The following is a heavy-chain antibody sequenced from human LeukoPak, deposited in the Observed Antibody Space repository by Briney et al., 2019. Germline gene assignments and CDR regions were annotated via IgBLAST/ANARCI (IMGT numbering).Heavy chain of an antibody. CDR2: IGQSGSST. CDR1: GFTFNTHG. V-gene: IGHV3-23*01. Sequence: GGSLRLSCAASGFTFNTHGMTWVRQAPGKGLEWISSIGQSGSSTYYADSVKGRFTVSRDNSRNLVYLQMNSLRAEDTAIYYCAKRVPYSSSSVYFDSWGQGTLVTVSS. CDR3: AKRVPYSSSSVYFDS. D-gene: IGHD6-6*01. J-gene: IGHJ4*02.